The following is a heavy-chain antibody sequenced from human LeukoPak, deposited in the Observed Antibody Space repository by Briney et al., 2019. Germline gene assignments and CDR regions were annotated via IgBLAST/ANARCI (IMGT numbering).Heavy chain of an antibody. CDR3: ARLEIVVVVVDL. V-gene: IGHV4-39*01. J-gene: IGHJ2*01. CDR1: GGSISSSSYY. CDR2: IYYSGST. D-gene: IGHD2-15*01. Sequence: SETLSLTCTVSGGSISSSSYYWGWIRQPPGKGLEWLGSIYYSGSTYYNPSLKSRVTISVDTSKNQFSLKLSSVTAADTAVYYCARLEIVVVVVDLWGRGTLVTVSS.